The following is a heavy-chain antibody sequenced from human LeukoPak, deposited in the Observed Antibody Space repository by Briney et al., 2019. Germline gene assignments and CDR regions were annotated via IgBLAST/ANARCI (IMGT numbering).Heavy chain of an antibody. J-gene: IGHJ5*02. CDR1: GFTFSSYG. V-gene: IGHV3-30*18. D-gene: IGHD3-10*01. CDR3: AKDRMVRGVNNRFDP. Sequence: GGSLRLSCAASGFTFSSYGMHWVRQAPGKGLEWVAVISYDGSNKYYADSVKGRFTISRDNSKNTLYLQMNSLRAEDTAVYYCAKDRMVRGVNNRFDPRGQGTLVTVSS. CDR2: ISYDGSNK.